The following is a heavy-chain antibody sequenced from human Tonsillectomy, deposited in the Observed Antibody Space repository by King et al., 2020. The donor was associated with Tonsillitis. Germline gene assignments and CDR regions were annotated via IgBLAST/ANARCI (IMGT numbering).Heavy chain of an antibody. CDR1: GASIRSYY. CDR2: IYYTGST. V-gene: IGHV4-59*08. J-gene: IGHJ4*02. D-gene: IGHD3-9*01. Sequence: QLQESGPGLVKPSETLSLTCTVSGASIRSYYWSWIRQPPGKGLQWIGYIYYTGSTNYDSSLKSRVTISVDTSKNQFSLKLNSVTAADTAVYYCAGSWYFDRPYFDPRGPGTPVTVSS. CDR3: AGSWYFDRPYFDP.